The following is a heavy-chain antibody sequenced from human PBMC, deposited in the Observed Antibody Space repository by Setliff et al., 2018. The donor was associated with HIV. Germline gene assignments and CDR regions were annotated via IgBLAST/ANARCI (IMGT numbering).Heavy chain of an antibody. CDR3: AKEPTYYYDSSGPHDAFDI. V-gene: IGHV3-30*04. CDR1: GFTFNTCA. D-gene: IGHD3-22*01. Sequence: GGSLRLSCAGSGFTFNTCAMNWVRQAPGEGLEWVAVISYDANNKYYADSVKGRFTVSRDNSKNTLYLQMNSLRAEDTAVYYCAKEPTYYYDSSGPHDAFDIWGQGTMVTVSS. CDR2: ISYDANNK. J-gene: IGHJ3*02.